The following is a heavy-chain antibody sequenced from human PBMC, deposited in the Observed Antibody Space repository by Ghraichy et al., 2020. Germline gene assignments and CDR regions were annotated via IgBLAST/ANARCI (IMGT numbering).Heavy chain of an antibody. CDR3: TTAPLLLWFGELLFRLPPDAFDI. V-gene: IGHV3-15*01. J-gene: IGHJ3*02. CDR2: IKSKTDGGTT. Sequence: GGYLRLSCAASGFTFSNAWMSWVRQAPGKGLEWVGRIKSKTDGGTTDYAAPVKGRFTISRDDSKNTLYLQMNSLKTEDTAVYYCTTAPLLLWFGELLFRLPPDAFDIWGQGTMVTVSS. CDR1: GFTFSNAW. D-gene: IGHD3-10*01.